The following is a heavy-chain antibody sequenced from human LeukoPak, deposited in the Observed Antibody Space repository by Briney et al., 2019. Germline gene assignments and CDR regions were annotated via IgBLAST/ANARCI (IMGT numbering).Heavy chain of an antibody. J-gene: IGHJ3*02. Sequence: KSSETLSLTCTVSGYSINNGFDWGWIQQPPRKRQEWIASMHHTGATYYNPSLKSRVTISIDMSKNQFSLRLSSVSAADTAVYYCARDWSDADFDMWGKGTKVTVSS. V-gene: IGHV4-38-2*02. D-gene: IGHD3-3*01. CDR3: ARDWSDADFDM. CDR1: GYSINNGFD. CDR2: MHHTGAT.